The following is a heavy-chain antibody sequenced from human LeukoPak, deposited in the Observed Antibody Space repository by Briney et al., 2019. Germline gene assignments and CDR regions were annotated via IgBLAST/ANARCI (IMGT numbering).Heavy chain of an antibody. D-gene: IGHD6-13*01. V-gene: IGHV1-2*02. J-gene: IGHJ5*02. Sequence: GASVKVSCMASGYTFTGYYMHGVRQAPGQGLEWMGWINPNSGGTNYAQTFQGRVTMTRDTSISTAYMELSRLRSDDTAVYYCARDLEYSSSWYQFSFWFDPWGQGTLVTVSS. CDR2: INPNSGGT. CDR1: GYTFTGYY. CDR3: ARDLEYSSSWYQFSFWFDP.